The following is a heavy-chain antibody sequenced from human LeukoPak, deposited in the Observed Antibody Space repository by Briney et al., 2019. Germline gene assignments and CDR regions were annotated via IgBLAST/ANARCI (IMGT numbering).Heavy chain of an antibody. V-gene: IGHV1-2*02. CDR3: ARFGSKTQIRSLEWSVSLDI. D-gene: IGHD3-3*01. CDR2: INPKSGGT. CDR1: GYTFTGYY. Sequence: ASVKVSCKASGYTFTGYYMHWVRQAPGQGLEWMGWINPKSGGTNYAQKFQGRVTMTSDPSISTAYMELSRLRSDDTAVYYCARFGSKTQIRSLEWSVSLDIWGQGTMVTVSS. J-gene: IGHJ3*02.